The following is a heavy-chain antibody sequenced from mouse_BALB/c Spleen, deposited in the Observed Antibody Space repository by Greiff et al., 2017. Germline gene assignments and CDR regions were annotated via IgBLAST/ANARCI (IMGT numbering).Heavy chain of an antibody. V-gene: IGHV5-6*01. CDR3: ARHGNDAMDY. Sequence: DVQLVESGGDLVKPGGSLKLSCAASGFNFSSYGMSWVRQTPDNRLVWVATISSGGSYTYYPDSVKGRFTISRDNAKNTLYLQMSSLKSEDTAMYYSARHGNDAMDYWGQGTSVTGSA. CDR1: GFNFSSYG. CDR2: ISSGGSYT. D-gene: IGHD2-1*01. J-gene: IGHJ4*01.